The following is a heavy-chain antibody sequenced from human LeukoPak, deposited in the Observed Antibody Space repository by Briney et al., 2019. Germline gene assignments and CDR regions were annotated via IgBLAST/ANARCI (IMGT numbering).Heavy chain of an antibody. Sequence: SVKVSCKASGGTFSSYAISWVRQAPGQGLEWMGGIIPISGTANYAQKFQGRVTITADRSTSTAHMELSSLRSEDTAVYYCARDRQAGATFDFDYWGQGTLATVSS. CDR3: ARDRQAGATFDFDY. CDR1: GGTFSSYA. J-gene: IGHJ4*02. CDR2: IIPISGTA. V-gene: IGHV1-69*06. D-gene: IGHD1-26*01.